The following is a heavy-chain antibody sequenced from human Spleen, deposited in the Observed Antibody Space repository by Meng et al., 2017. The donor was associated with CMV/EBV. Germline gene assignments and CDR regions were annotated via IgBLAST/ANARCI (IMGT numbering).Heavy chain of an antibody. V-gene: IGHV4-34*01. CDR2: IYYSGRS. Sequence: SETLSLTCAVYGGSFSGYYWSWIRQPPGKGLEWLGYIYYSGRSYYNPSLKSRVTLAIDTSKNQFSLKLNSVTAADTAVYYCARYGVYYYDSSGYSGFDSWGPGTLVTVSS. D-gene: IGHD3-22*01. CDR1: GGSFSGYY. CDR3: ARYGVYYYDSSGYSGFDS. J-gene: IGHJ4*02.